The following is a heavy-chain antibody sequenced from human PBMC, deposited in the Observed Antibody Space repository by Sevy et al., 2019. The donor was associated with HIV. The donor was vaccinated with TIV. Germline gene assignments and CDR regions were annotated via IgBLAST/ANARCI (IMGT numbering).Heavy chain of an antibody. CDR1: GFTFSSYT. J-gene: IGHJ4*02. Sequence: GGSLRLSCAASGFTFSSYTMNWVRQAPGKGLEWVSYISSSSSTIYYADSVKGRFTISRDNAKNSLYLQMNSLRAEDTAVYYCARDRSAAADPFHYWGQGTLVTVSS. CDR3: ARDRSAAADPFHY. V-gene: IGHV3-48*01. CDR2: ISSSSSTI. D-gene: IGHD6-13*01.